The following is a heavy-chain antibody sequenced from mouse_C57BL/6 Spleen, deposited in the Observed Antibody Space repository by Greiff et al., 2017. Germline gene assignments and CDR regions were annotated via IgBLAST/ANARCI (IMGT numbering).Heavy chain of an antibody. J-gene: IGHJ3*01. CDR2: IYPGSGST. CDR3: ARQGEDPDWFAY. CDR1: GYTFTSYW. V-gene: IGHV1-55*01. Sequence: QVQLKESGAELVKPGASVKMSCKASGYTFTSYWITWVKQRPGQGLEWIGDIYPGSGSTNYNEKFKSKATLTVDTSSSTAYMQLSSLTSEDSAVYYCARQGEDPDWFAYWGQGTLVTVSA.